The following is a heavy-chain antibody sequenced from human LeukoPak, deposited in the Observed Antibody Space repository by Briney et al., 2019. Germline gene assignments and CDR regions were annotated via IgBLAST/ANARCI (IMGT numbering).Heavy chain of an antibody. CDR1: GFTFSNAW. CDR3: TTDPATHLPGDY. D-gene: IGHD2-15*01. V-gene: IGHV3-15*01. Sequence: GGSLRLSCAAAGFTFSNAWMSWVRQAAGKGRGWVVRIKSKTDGGKTDYAAPVKGRFTISRDDSKKTLYLQMNSLKTEDTAVYYSTTDPATHLPGDYWGQGTLVTVSS. CDR2: IKSKTDGGKT. J-gene: IGHJ4*02.